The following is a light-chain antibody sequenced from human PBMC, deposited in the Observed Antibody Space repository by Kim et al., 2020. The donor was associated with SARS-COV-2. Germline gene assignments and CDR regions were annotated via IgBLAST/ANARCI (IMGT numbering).Light chain of an antibody. Sequence: DIQMTQSPSTLSTSVGDRVTITCRASQSLSSWLAWYQLKPGKAPKLMIYDVSSLESGVPSRFSGSGSGTEFTLTISSLQPDDFATYYCQQYNIYPYTFGQGTKVDIK. CDR2: DVS. V-gene: IGKV1-5*01. J-gene: IGKJ2*01. CDR3: QQYNIYPYT. CDR1: QSLSSW.